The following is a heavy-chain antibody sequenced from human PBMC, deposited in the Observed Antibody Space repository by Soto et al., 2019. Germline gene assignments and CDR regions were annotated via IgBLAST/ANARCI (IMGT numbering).Heavy chain of an antibody. CDR2: IYWDDDT. V-gene: IGHV2-5*02. D-gene: IGHD3-3*01. CDR1: GFSLTTHGVG. Sequence: QITLQESGPTLVKPTQTLTLTCIFYGFSLTTHGVGVGWIRQPPGKALEWLGIIYWDDDTRYSPSLKSRLTITRDTSKNQVVLTMTNMDPVDSATYYCEHQHRKFLEKYYVEYWGQGTLVTVSS. CDR3: EHQHRKFLEKYYVEY. J-gene: IGHJ4*02.